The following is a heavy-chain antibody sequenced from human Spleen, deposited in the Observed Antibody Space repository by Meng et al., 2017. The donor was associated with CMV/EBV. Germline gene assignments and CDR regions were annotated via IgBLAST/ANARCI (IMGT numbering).Heavy chain of an antibody. Sequence: GGSLRLSCAASGFNVSSNYVNWVRQAPGKGLEWVSLIYAGGTTYYADTVKGRFTISRDNSKNPLYLQMNSLRAEDTAVYFCARDSGIWYGEDYYYGMDVWGQGTTVTVSS. J-gene: IGHJ6*02. CDR1: GFNVSSNY. CDR3: ARDSGIWYGEDYYYGMDV. V-gene: IGHV3-53*01. CDR2: IYAGGTT. D-gene: IGHD6-13*01.